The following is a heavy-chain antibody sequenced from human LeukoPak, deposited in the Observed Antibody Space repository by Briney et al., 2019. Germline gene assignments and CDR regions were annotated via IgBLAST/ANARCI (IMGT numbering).Heavy chain of an antibody. CDR3: ARGDSSSWYY. J-gene: IGHJ4*02. CDR1: GGSTSSYY. Sequence: SETLSLTCTVSGGSTSSYYWSWIRQPPGKGLEWIGYIYYSGSTNYNPSLKSRVTISVDTSKNQFSLKLSSVTAADTAVYYCARGDSSSWYYWGQGTLVTVSS. V-gene: IGHV4-59*01. CDR2: IYYSGST. D-gene: IGHD6-13*01.